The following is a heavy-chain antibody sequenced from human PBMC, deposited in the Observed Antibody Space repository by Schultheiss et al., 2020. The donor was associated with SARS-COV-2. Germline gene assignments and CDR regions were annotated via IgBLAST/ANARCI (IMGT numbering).Heavy chain of an antibody. V-gene: IGHV3-21*01. CDR2: ISSSSSYI. CDR1: GFTFSSYS. Sequence: GGSLRLSCAASGFTFSSYSMNWVRQAPGKGLEWVSSISSSSSYIYYADSVKGRFTISRDNSKNTLYLQMNSLRAEDTAVYYCAKGAHYDFWSGYPRFDPWGQGTLVTVSS. CDR3: AKGAHYDFWSGYPRFDP. J-gene: IGHJ5*02. D-gene: IGHD3-3*01.